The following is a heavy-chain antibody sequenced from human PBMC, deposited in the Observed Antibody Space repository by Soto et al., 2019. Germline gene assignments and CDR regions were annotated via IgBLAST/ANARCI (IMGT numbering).Heavy chain of an antibody. CDR2: ISSSSSTI. CDR1: GFTFSTYS. CDR3: ARGFTLDY. J-gene: IGHJ4*02. Sequence: EVQLVESGGGVVQPGGSLRLSCAASGFTFSTYSMNWVRQTPVKGLEWVSYISSSSSTIYYADSVKGRFTISRDNAKNSLYLQMNSLRAEDTAVYYCARGFTLDYWGQGTLVTVSS. V-gene: IGHV3-48*01.